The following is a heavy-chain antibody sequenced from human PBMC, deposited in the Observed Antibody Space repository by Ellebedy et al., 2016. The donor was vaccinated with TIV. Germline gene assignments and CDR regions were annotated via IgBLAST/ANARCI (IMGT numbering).Heavy chain of an antibody. D-gene: IGHD2-21*02. V-gene: IGHV3-48*01. CDR2: ISSSSSTI. J-gene: IGHJ4*02. CDR3: ARQPPPSYIVVVTASDY. Sequence: GESLKISCAASGFTFSSYSMNWVRQAPGKGLEWVSYISSSSSTIYYADSVKGRFTISRDNAKNSLYLQMNSLRAEDTAVYYCARQPPPSYIVVVTASDYWGQGTLVTVSS. CDR1: GFTFSSYS.